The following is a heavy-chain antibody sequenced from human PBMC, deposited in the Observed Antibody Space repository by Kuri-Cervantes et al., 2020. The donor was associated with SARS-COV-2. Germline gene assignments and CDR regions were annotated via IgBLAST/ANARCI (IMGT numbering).Heavy chain of an antibody. Sequence: GGSLRLSCAASGFTFSSYAMHWVRQAPGKGLEWVSLISWDGGSTYYADSVKGRFTISRDNSKNSLYLQMNSLRTEDTALYYCAKDSEDCSSTSCYFDYWGQGTLVTVSS. D-gene: IGHD2-2*01. CDR1: GFTFSSYA. CDR2: ISWDGGST. J-gene: IGHJ4*02. V-gene: IGHV3-43*01. CDR3: AKDSEDCSSTSCYFDY.